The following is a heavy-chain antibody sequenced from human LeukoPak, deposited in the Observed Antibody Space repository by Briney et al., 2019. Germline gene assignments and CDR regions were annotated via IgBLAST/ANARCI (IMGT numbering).Heavy chain of an antibody. D-gene: IGHD2-2*02. CDR1: GYTLTGLS. V-gene: IGHV1-24*01. CDR3: ATVLFICSSTSCYTPAWFDP. CDR2: FDPEDGET. Sequence: ASVTVSCKVSGYTLTGLSMHWVRQAPGKGLEWMGGFDPEDGETIYAQKFQGRVTMTEDTSTDTAYMELSSLRSEDTAVYYCATVLFICSSTSCYTPAWFDPWGQGTLVTVSS. J-gene: IGHJ5*02.